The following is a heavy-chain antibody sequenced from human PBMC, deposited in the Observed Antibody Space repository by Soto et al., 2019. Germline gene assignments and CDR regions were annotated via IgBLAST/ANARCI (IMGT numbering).Heavy chain of an antibody. V-gene: IGHV1-69*13. CDR3: ARGPPIFGPRNPVLGMDV. Sequence: SVKVSCKASGDTFSSYAISWVRQAPGQGLEWMGGIIPIFGTANYAQKFQGRVTITADESTSTAYMELSSLRSEDTAVYYCARGPPIFGPRNPVLGMDVWGQGTTVTVSS. CDR1: GDTFSSYA. CDR2: IIPIFGTA. D-gene: IGHD3-10*02. J-gene: IGHJ6*02.